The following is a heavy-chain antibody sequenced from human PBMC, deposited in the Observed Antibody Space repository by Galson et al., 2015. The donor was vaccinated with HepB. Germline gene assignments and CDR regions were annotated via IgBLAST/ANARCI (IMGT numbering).Heavy chain of an antibody. J-gene: IGHJ4*02. V-gene: IGHV4-59*01. CDR1: GGSISSFY. CDR3: ARDAGPSSGSYYFTT. CDR2: VHRSGSS. D-gene: IGHD6-25*01. Sequence: SETLSLTCTVSGGSISSFYWSWIRQPPGKGLEWIGYVHRSGSSNYNPSFESRVTMSVDSSKNQFSLKLSSVTAADTAVYYCARDAGPSSGSYYFTTGAREPWSPSPQ.